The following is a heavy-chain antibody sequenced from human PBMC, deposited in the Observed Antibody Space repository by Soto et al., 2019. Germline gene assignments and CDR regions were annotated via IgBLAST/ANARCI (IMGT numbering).Heavy chain of an antibody. Sequence: SSETLSLPGAVHGGSFSGSYCTWIRQPPWKGLEWIGEINHSGSSNYNPPLKSRVTMSLDTSRNQFSLSLNSVTAADTAVYYCARMAGTWYFDLGVRGTLVTV. J-gene: IGHJ2*01. CDR2: INHSGSS. CDR3: ARMAGTWYFDL. V-gene: IGHV4-34*01. CDR1: GGSFSGSY.